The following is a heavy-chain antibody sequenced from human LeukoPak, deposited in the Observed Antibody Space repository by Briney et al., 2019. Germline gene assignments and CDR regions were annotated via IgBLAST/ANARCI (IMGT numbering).Heavy chain of an antibody. CDR3: ASRVATSFDY. V-gene: IGHV3-74*01. CDR1: GFTSLTQW. Sequence: GGSLRLSCAASGFTSLTQWMYWVRQAPGKGLVWVSLTNNDGSTTNYADSVKGRFTISRDNAKNTLFLQMHSLRGDDTAVYYCASRVATSFDYWGPGTLVTVSS. D-gene: IGHD2-21*02. CDR2: TNNDGSTT. J-gene: IGHJ4*02.